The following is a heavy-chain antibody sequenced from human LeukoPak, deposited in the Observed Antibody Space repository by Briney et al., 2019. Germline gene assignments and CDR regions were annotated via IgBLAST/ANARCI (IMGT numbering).Heavy chain of an antibody. CDR1: GFTFSSYA. CDR2: ISYDGSNK. D-gene: IGHD5-18*01. CDR3: AREDRRGHMFFDY. V-gene: IGHV3-30*04. J-gene: IGHJ4*02. Sequence: PGRSLRLSCAASGFTFSSYAMHWVRQAPGKGLELVAVISYDGSNKYYADSVKGRFTISRDNSKNTLYLQMNSLRVEDTAVYYCAREDRRGHMFFDYWGQGTLATVSS.